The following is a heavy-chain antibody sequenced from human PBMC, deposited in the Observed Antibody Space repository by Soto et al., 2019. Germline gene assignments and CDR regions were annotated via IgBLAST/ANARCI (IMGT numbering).Heavy chain of an antibody. J-gene: IGHJ4*02. CDR2: INHSGST. CDR1: GGSFSGYY. V-gene: IGHV4-34*01. Sequence: QVQLQQWGAGLLKPSETLSLTCAVYGGSFSGYYWSWIRQPPGKGLEWIGEINHSGSTNYNPSLNSRVNISVDTSKNQFSLTLSSVTAADTAVYYCARGGLTYYYGSGSYDYWGQGTLVTVSS. D-gene: IGHD3-10*01. CDR3: ARGGLTYYYGSGSYDY.